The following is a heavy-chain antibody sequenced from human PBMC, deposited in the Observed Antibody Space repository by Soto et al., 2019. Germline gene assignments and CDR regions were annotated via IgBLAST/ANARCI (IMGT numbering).Heavy chain of an antibody. CDR2: IGTAGDT. D-gene: IGHD5-12*01. Sequence: EVQLVESGGGLVQPGGSLRLSCAASGFTFSSYDMHWVRQATGKGLKWVSAIGTAGDTYYPGSVKGRFTISRENAKNSLYLQMNSLRAGDTAVYYCARGGGRVATPWFDPWGQGTLVTVSS. CDR3: ARGGGRVATPWFDP. V-gene: IGHV3-13*04. CDR1: GFTFSSYD. J-gene: IGHJ5*02.